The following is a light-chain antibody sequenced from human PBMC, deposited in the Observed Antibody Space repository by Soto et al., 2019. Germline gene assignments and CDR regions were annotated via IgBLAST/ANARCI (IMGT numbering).Light chain of an antibody. J-gene: IGKJ4*01. V-gene: IGKV1D-12*01. CDR1: REIGSW. CDR2: TAS. Sequence: IGITQSPSSVCAYGRERVTITCRAGREIGSWLTWDQDKTGKAPKLLISTASSLHNGVPSRFSGSGCGTEFTLTISSLQPEDFATSYGHQANIFPRTVRGGTKVDSK. CDR3: HQANIFPRT.